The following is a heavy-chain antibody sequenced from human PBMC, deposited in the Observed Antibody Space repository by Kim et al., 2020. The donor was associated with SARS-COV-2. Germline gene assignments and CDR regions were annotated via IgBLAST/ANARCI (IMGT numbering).Heavy chain of an antibody. Sequence: GGSLRLSCAASGFTVSSNYMSWVRQAPGKGLEWVSVIYSGGSTYYADSVKGRFTISRDNSKNTLYLQMNSLRAEDTAVYYCARYCCGGASNWFDPWGQGTLVTVSS. D-gene: IGHD2-15*01. CDR3: ARYCCGGASNWFDP. CDR1: GFTVSSNY. V-gene: IGHV3-53*01. CDR2: IYSGGST. J-gene: IGHJ5*02.